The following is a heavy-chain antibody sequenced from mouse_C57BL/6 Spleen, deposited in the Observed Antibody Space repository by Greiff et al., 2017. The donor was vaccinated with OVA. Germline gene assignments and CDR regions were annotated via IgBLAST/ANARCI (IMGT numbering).Heavy chain of an antibody. D-gene: IGHD2-13*01. CDR1: GFNITDYY. V-gene: IGHV14-2*01. J-gene: IGHJ4*01. CDR3: ARELMVTRDYAMGY. CDR2: IDPADGEN. Sequence: VQLQQSGAELVKPGASVKLSCTASGFNITDYYMHWVKQRTEQGLEWIGRIDPADGENKYAPKFQGKATITADTSSNTAYLQLSSLTSEDTAVYYCARELMVTRDYAMGYWGKGTSVTVSS.